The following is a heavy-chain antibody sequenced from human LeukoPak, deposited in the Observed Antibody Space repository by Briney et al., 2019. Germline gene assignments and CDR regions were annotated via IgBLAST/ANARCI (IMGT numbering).Heavy chain of an antibody. J-gene: IGHJ4*02. CDR1: GYTFTSYD. V-gene: IGHV1-8*03. D-gene: IGHD3-3*01. CDR2: MNPNSGNT. CDR3: ARTVRYYDFWSGYYKVGGLDY. Sequence: ASVKVSCKASGYTFTSYDINWVRQATGQGLEWMGWMNPNSGNTGYAQKFQGRVTITRNTSISTAYMELSSLRSEDTAVYYCARTVRYYDFWSGYYKVGGLDYWGQGTLVTVSS.